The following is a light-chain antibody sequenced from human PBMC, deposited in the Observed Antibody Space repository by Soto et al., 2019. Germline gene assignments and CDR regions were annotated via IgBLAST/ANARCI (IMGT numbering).Light chain of an antibody. V-gene: IGKV3-20*01. J-gene: IGKJ5*01. Sequence: EIVLKQSPGTLSLYTGERATLSCMASQSVSSSYLAWYQQKPGQAPRLLIYGAFNRATGIPDRFSGSGSGTDFTLTISSLEPEDFAVYYCQQYSIWPPITFGQGTILDIK. CDR2: GAF. CDR1: QSVSSSY. CDR3: QQYSIWPPIT.